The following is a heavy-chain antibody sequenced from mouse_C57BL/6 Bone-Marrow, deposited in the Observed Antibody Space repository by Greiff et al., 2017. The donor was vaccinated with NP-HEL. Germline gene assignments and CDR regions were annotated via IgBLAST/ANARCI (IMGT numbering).Heavy chain of an antibody. D-gene: IGHD1-1*01. V-gene: IGHV1-50*01. CDR3: ARRYGSRYWYFDV. Sequence: QVQLQQPGAELVKPGASVKLSCKASGYTFTSYWMQWVKQRPGQGLEWIGEIDPSDSYTNYNQKFKGKATLTVDTSSSTAYMQLSSLTSEDSAVYYCARRYGSRYWYFDVWGTGTTVTVSS. CDR2: IDPSDSYT. J-gene: IGHJ1*03. CDR1: GYTFTSYW.